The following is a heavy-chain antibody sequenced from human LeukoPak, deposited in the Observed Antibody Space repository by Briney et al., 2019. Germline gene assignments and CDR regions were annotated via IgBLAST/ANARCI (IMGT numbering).Heavy chain of an antibody. Sequence: SETLSLTCTVSGGSISSSSYYWGWIRQPPGKGLERIGSIYYSGSTYYNPSLKSRVTISVDTSKNQFSLKLSSVTAADTAVYYCARDLGLNTIFSRQTNNWFDPWGQGTLVTVSS. V-gene: IGHV4-39*07. J-gene: IGHJ5*02. CDR3: ARDLGLNTIFSRQTNNWFDP. D-gene: IGHD3-9*01. CDR1: GGSISSSSYY. CDR2: IYYSGST.